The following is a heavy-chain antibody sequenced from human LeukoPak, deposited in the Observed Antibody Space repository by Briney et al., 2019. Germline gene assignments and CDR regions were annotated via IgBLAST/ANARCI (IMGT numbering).Heavy chain of an antibody. J-gene: IGHJ4*02. V-gene: IGHV3-23*01. CDR2: ISNNGGYT. Sequence: GGSLRLSCAASGFTFSSSAMSWVRQAPGKGLEWVSAISNNGGYTYYADSVQGRFTISRDNAKNSLYLQMNSLRAEDTAVYYCARDLFDCSGGSCYSALDYWGQGTLVTVSS. D-gene: IGHD2-15*01. CDR3: ARDLFDCSGGSCYSALDY. CDR1: GFTFSSSA.